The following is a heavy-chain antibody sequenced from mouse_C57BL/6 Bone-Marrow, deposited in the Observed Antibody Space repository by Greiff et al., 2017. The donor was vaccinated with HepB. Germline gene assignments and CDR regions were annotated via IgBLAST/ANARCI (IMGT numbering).Heavy chain of an antibody. CDR1: GFTVSDYY. V-gene: IGHV5-12*01. D-gene: IGHD2-12*01. CDR2: ISNGGGST. J-gene: IGHJ4*01. Sequence: EVKLVESGGGLVQPGGSLKLSCAASGFTVSDYYMYWVRQTPEKRLEWVAYISNGGGSTYYPDTVKGRFTISRDNAKNTLYMQMSRLKSEDTSMYYCARDVGDYSLYYYDMDYWGQGTSVTVSS. CDR3: ARDVGDYSLYYYDMDY.